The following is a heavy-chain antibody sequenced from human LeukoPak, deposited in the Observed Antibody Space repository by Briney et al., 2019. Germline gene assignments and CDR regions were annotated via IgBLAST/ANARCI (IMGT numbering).Heavy chain of an antibody. Sequence: GGSLRLSCAASGFTFDDYAMHWVRQAPGKGLEWVSGISWNSGSIGYADSVKGRFTISRDNAKNSLYLQMNSLRAEDTALYYCAKGSAAAGCYGTTTLDYWGQGTLVTVSS. CDR3: AKGSAAAGCYGTTTLDY. CDR2: ISWNSGSI. D-gene: IGHD5-18*01. CDR1: GFTFDDYA. J-gene: IGHJ4*02. V-gene: IGHV3-9*01.